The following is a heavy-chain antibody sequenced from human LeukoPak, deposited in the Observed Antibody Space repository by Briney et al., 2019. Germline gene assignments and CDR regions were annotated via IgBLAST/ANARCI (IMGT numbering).Heavy chain of an antibody. CDR1: GFTFSNYW. Sequence: GGSLRLSCAVSGFTFSNYWMNWVRQAPATGLEWVSNIKEDGSQKCYVESVKGRFTVSRDNAKNSVYLQMSSLRDEDTAVYYCARGLNTSPGVDYWGQGTLVTVSS. CDR2: IKEDGSQK. D-gene: IGHD3-16*01. CDR3: ARGLNTSPGVDY. V-gene: IGHV3-7*01. J-gene: IGHJ4*02.